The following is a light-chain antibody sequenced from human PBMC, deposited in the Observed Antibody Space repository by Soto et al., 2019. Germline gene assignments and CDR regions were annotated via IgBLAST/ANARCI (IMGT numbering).Light chain of an antibody. J-gene: IGKJ4*01. V-gene: IGKV1-27*01. CDR3: QKYNSAPPT. CDR1: QGIAPY. CDR2: ATS. Sequence: DVQMTQSPSSLSAFVGDRATITCRASQGIAPYLAWFQQKPGKVPKLLIYATSTLQSGGPSRFSGSGSGTDFTLTISSLQPEDIGTYYCQKYNSAPPTFGGWTKVEIK.